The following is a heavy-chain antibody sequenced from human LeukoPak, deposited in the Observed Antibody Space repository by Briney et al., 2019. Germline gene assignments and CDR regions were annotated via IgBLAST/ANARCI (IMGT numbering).Heavy chain of an antibody. CDR3: ARGYCSGGSCYGGLGDYYYYYMDV. CDR2: ISSSSRCM. J-gene: IGHJ6*03. CDR1: GFTFSIYS. D-gene: IGHD2-15*01. V-gene: IGHV3-21*01. Sequence: GGSLRLSCAASGFTFSIYSMNWVRQAPGRGLGWVSSISSSSRCMYYADSVKGRFTISRDNAESSLYLQMNSLRAEDTAVYYCARGYCSGGSCYGGLGDYYYYYMDVWGKGTTVTVSS.